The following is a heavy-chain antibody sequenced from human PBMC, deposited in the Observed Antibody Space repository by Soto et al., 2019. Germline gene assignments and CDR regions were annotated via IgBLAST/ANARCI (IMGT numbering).Heavy chain of an antibody. J-gene: IGHJ4*02. Sequence: QLQLQESGPGLVKPSETLSLTCTVSGGSISSSSYYWGWIRQPPGKGLEWIGSIYYSGSTYYNPCRHRRVTTSGVPSKNQFSLKLISVTAADTAVYYCARRWPLDYDFWTGRVDYWGQGTLVTVSS. V-gene: IGHV4-39*01. CDR2: IYYSGST. D-gene: IGHD3-3*01. CDR1: GGSISSSSYY. CDR3: ARRWPLDYDFWTGRVDY.